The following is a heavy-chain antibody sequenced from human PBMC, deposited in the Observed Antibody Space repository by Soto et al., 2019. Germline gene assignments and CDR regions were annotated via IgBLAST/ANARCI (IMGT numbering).Heavy chain of an antibody. D-gene: IGHD5-12*01. CDR1: GYTFTNYE. CDR3: ARDRRDGYNTFDY. CDR2: ISPSDGNT. J-gene: IGHJ4*02. V-gene: IGHV1-46*01. Sequence: QVQLVQSGAEVKKPGASVKVSCKASGYTFTNYEMYWVRQAPGQGLEWMGIISPSDGNTTYAQKFTGRVTMTRDTSTNTVYMELSSLRSEDTAVYYCARDRRDGYNTFDYWGQGTLVTVSS.